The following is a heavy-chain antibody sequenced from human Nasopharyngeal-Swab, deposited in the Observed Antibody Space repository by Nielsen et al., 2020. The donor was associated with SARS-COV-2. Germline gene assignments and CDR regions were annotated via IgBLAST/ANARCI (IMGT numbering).Heavy chain of an antibody. CDR1: GFTFSSYS. Sequence: GASLRLSCAASGFTFSSYSMNWVRQAPGKGLEWVSSISSSSSYIYYADSVKGRFTISRDNAKNSLYLQMNSLRAEDTAVYYCARDHVLPDAFDIWGQGTMVTVSS. J-gene: IGHJ3*02. CDR3: ARDHVLPDAFDI. D-gene: IGHD3-10*01. CDR2: ISSSSSYI. V-gene: IGHV3-21*01.